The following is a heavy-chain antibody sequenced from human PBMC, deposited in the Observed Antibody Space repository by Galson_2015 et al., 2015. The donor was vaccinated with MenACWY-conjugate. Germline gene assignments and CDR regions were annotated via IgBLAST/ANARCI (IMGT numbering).Heavy chain of an antibody. CDR1: GFSFNTHD. J-gene: IGHJ5*02. D-gene: IGHD6-13*01. CDR3: ATGSSWYTWFDP. Sequence: LRLSCAASGFSFNTHDMSWVRQAPGKGLEWVSGIGGRGGSGAGTYYADSVKGRFTISRDNSKNTLYLQMNSLRAEDTAVYYCATGSSWYTWFDPWGQGTLVTVSS. V-gene: IGHV3-23*01. CDR2: IGGRGGSGAGT.